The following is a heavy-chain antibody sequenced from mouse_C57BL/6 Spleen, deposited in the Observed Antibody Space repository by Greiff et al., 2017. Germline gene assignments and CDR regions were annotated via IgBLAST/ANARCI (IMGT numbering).Heavy chain of an antibody. V-gene: IGHV1-64*01. CDR3: AREGYGSSYEYYYAMDY. D-gene: IGHD1-1*01. CDR2: IHPNSGST. Sequence: VQLQQPGAELVKPGASVKLSCKASGYTFTSYWMHWVKQRPGQGLEWIGMIHPNSGSTNYNEKFKSKATLTVDKSSSTAYMELRSLTSEDTAVYYCAREGYGSSYEYYYAMDYWGQGTSVTVSS. J-gene: IGHJ4*01. CDR1: GYTFTSYW.